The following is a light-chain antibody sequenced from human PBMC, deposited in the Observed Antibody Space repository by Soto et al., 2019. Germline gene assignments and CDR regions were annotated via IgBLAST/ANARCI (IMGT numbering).Light chain of an antibody. J-gene: IGKJ5*01. V-gene: IGKV3-20*01. CDR3: KQYGQSPPGT. CDR2: GAS. Sequence: EIAVTQSPGTLSLSPGDRATLSCRAGQSVRSGYLAWYQHKSGRAPRLLIYGASSRATGIPERFSGSGSGTDFTLTISRMEPEDFAVYYCKQYGQSPPGTFGQGTRLEIK. CDR1: QSVRSGY.